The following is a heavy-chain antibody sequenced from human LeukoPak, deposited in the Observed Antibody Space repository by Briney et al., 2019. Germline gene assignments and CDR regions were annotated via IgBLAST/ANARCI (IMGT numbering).Heavy chain of an antibody. Sequence: GESLKISCQGSGYSFTNYWIVWVRQMPGKGLEWMGIIYPGDSDTRYSPSFQGQVTISADKSICTAYLQWSSLKASDTAMYYCARLIDYYYYYMDVWGKGTTVTVSS. D-gene: IGHD2/OR15-2a*01. CDR3: ARLIDYYYYYMDV. V-gene: IGHV5-51*01. J-gene: IGHJ6*03. CDR2: IYPGDSDT. CDR1: GYSFTNYW.